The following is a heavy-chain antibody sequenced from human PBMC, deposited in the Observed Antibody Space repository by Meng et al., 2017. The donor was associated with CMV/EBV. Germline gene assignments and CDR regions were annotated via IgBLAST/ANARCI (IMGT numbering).Heavy chain of an antibody. CDR1: GFNFGAYT. D-gene: IGHD1-26*01. V-gene: IGHV3-23*01. J-gene: IGHJ4*01. CDR3: VKDVVGPAWGFDY. CDR2: MKENGAET. Sequence: GASLKISCAASGFNFGAYTMMWVRQAPGKGLEWVSSMKENGAETYYTDSVKGRFTISRENSKTTLYLQMNNLRADDTAVYYCVKDVVGPAWGFDYWGQGTKVTVSS.